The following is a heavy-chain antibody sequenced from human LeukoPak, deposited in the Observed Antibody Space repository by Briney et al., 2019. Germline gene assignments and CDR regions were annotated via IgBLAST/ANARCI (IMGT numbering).Heavy chain of an antibody. CDR2: ITTGDGNT. V-gene: IGHV3-23*01. CDR3: AKDGGLWVSAHWGDS. CDR1: GFSFSSYW. D-gene: IGHD7-27*01. J-gene: IGHJ4*02. Sequence: GGSLRLSCAASGFSFSSYWMTWVRQAPGKGLKWVSTITTGDGNTYYADSVKGRFTVSRDDSKNTLYLQMNSLRAEDTAVYYCAKDGGLWVSAHWGDSWGRGTLVTVSS.